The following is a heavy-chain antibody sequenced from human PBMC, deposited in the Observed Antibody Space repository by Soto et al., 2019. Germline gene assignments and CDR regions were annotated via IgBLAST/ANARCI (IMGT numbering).Heavy chain of an antibody. V-gene: IGHV1-24*01. CDR1: GYTLTELS. CDR3: ATDSAMITFGGVIVDHYGMDV. Sequence: ASVKVSCKVSGYTLTELSMHWVRQAPGKGLEWMGGFDPEDGETIYAQKFQGRVTMTEDTSTDTAYMELSSLRSEDTAVYYCATDSAMITFGGVIVDHYGMDVWGQGTTVTVSS. D-gene: IGHD3-16*02. CDR2: FDPEDGET. J-gene: IGHJ6*02.